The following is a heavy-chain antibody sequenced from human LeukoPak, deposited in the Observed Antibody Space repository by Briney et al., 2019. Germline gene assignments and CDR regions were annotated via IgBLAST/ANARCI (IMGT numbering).Heavy chain of an antibody. D-gene: IGHD4-23*01. CDR1: GGTFSSYA. V-gene: IGHV1-69*04. CDR3: ARAQTTVVTPGGYYFDY. Sequence: ASVKVSCKASGGTFSSYAISWVRQAPGQGLEWMGRIIPILGIANYAQKFQGRVTITADKSTSTAYMELSSLRSEDTAVYYCARAQTTVVTPGGYYFDYWGQGTLVTVSS. J-gene: IGHJ4*02. CDR2: IIPILGIA.